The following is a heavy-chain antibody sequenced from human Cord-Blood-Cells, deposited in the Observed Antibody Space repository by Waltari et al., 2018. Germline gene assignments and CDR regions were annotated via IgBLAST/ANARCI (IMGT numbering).Heavy chain of an antibody. V-gene: IGHV1-3*01. CDR1: GYTFTSYA. CDR3: ARLSNTARDSFDI. CDR2: INAGNGNT. Sequence: QVQLVQSGAEVKKPGASVKVSCKASGYTFTSYAIHWVRLAPGQRLEWMGWINAGNGNTKYSQKFQGRVTITRDTSASTAYMELSSLRSEDTAVYYCARLSNTARDSFDIWGQGTMVTVSS. D-gene: IGHD5-18*01. J-gene: IGHJ3*02.